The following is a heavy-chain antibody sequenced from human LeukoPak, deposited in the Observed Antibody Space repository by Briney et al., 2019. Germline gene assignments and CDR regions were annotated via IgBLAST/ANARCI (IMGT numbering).Heavy chain of an antibody. CDR2: IYTSGST. J-gene: IGHJ5*02. V-gene: IGHV4-4*07. Sequence: PSETLSVTCTVSCGSISSYYCSLIRQPAGKGLEWIGRIYTSGSTYYNPSLKSRVTMSVDTSKNQFSLKLSSVTAADTAVYYCARGYCSSTSCHNWFDPWGQGTLVTVSS. D-gene: IGHD2-2*01. CDR3: ARGYCSSTSCHNWFDP. CDR1: CGSISSYY.